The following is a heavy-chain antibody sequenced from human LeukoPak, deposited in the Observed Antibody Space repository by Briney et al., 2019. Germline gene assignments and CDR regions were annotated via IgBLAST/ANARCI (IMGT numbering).Heavy chain of an antibody. V-gene: IGHV3-30-3*01. D-gene: IGHD5-12*01. CDR2: ISYDGTNK. CDR3: ASYRMYSGYEALDN. CDR1: GFTFTNYA. J-gene: IGHJ4*02. Sequence: PGGSLRLSCAASGFTFTNYAINCVRQAPGKGLEWVAVISYDGTNKYYADSVKGRFTISRDNSKNTLYLQMNSLRAEDTAVYYCASYRMYSGYEALDNWGQGTLVTVSS.